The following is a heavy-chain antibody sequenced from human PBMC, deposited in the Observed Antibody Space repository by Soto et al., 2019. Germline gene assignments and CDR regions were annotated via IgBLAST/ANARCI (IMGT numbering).Heavy chain of an antibody. CDR2: LYSSDGT. J-gene: IGHJ3*02. CDR1: GFSFSGQNY. D-gene: IGHD2-15*01. V-gene: IGHV3-53*01. Sequence: DVQLEESGGGLIQPGGSLRLSCAASGFSFSGQNYLTWVRQAPGKGLEWVSALYSSDGTYFADSVKGRFTVSRDNSKNTFYLQLHSLRPEHTALYFCATGLLREHAFDIWGLGTMVTVSS. CDR3: ATGLLREHAFDI.